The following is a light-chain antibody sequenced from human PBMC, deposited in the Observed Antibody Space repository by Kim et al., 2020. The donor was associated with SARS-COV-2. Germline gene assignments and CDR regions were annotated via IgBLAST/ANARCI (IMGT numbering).Light chain of an antibody. Sequence: IVMTQSPATLSVSPGERATLSCRASQSVNNKLAWYQQKPGQAPRLLIYGASTRATGVPARFSGSGSGTEFTLTISSLQSEDFAIYYCQQFNNRPYTFGQGTKLEI. J-gene: IGKJ2*01. CDR3: QQFNNRPYT. V-gene: IGKV3-15*01. CDR1: QSVNNK. CDR2: GAS.